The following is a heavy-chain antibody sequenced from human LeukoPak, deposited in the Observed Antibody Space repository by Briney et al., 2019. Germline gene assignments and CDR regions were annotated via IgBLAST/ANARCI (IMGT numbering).Heavy chain of an antibody. CDR2: ISYDGSNK. V-gene: IGHV3-30*18. CDR1: RFTFSSYG. CDR3: AKARVYYYYYMDV. Sequence: GGSLRLSCAASRFTFSSYGMHWVRQAPGKGLEWVAVISYDGSNKYYADSVKGRFTISRDNSKNTLYLQMNSLRAEDTAVYYCAKARVYYYYYMDVWGKGTTVTVSS. J-gene: IGHJ6*03.